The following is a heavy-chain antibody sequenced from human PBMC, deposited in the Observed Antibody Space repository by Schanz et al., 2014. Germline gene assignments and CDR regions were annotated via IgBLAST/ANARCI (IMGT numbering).Heavy chain of an antibody. J-gene: IGHJ5*02. CDR1: RYTFNTYG. Sequence: QVQLVQSGAEVKEPGASVKVSCEASRYTFNTYGLNWVRQAPGQGLEWMGWISAYTNNTNYAQKVQGRVTMTPATSTGTAYMELRSLRSDDTAVYYCARDRRRYCSTASCLHDNWFDPWGQGTLVIVSS. CDR3: ARDRRRYCSTASCLHDNWFDP. D-gene: IGHD2-2*01. V-gene: IGHV1-18*01. CDR2: ISAYTNNT.